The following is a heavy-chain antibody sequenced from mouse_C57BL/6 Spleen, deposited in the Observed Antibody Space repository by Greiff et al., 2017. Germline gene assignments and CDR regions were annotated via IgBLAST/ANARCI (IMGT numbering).Heavy chain of an antibody. V-gene: IGHV1-7*01. CDR1: GYTFTSYW. J-gene: IGHJ3*01. CDR3: ASPYDGDGFAY. CDR2: INPSSGYT. Sequence: VHLVESGAELAKPGASVKLSCKASGYTFTSYWMHWVKQRPGQGLEWIGYINPSSGYTKYNQKFKDKATLTADKSSSTAYMQLSSLTYEDSAVYYCASPYDGDGFAYWGQGTLVTVSA. D-gene: IGHD2-12*01.